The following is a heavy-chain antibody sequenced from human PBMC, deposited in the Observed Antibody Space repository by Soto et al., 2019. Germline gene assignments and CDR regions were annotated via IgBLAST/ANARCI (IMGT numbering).Heavy chain of an antibody. V-gene: IGHV4-31*03. CDR1: GGSVSSENYY. D-gene: IGHD3-22*01. CDR3: ARGVEPITLVVTAFDI. J-gene: IGHJ3*02. Sequence: SETLSLTCTVSGGSVSSENYYWSWIRHRPGKGLEWIGYISSSGNPFYKPSLNSRLSISLDTSKNQFSLKLNSVTDADAALYYCARGVEPITLVVTAFDIWGQGTVVAVSS. CDR2: ISSSGNP.